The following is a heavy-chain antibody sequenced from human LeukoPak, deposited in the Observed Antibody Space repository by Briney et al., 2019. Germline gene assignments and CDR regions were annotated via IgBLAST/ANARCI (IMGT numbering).Heavy chain of an antibody. D-gene: IGHD3-22*01. CDR1: GGSINYYY. CDR3: ARDSRYSDTSGYYYSYYYMDV. J-gene: IGHJ6*03. Sequence: PSETLSLTCTVSGGSINYYYWSWIRQPPGKGLEYIGYIYSSGSTNYNPSLKSRVTMSVDTSKNQFSLKLSSVTAADTAVYYCARDSRYSDTSGYYYSYYYMDVWGKGTTVTVSS. V-gene: IGHV4-59*01. CDR2: IYSSGST.